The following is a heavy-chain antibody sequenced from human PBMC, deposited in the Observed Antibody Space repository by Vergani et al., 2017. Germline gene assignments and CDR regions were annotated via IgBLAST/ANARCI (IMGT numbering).Heavy chain of an antibody. V-gene: IGHV1-69*01. D-gene: IGHD6-13*01. CDR1: GGTFSSYA. CDR2: IIPIFGTA. CDR3: ARDRVIGAAAVYYFDY. Sequence: QVQLVQSGAEVKKPGSSVKVSCKASGGTFSSYAISWVRQAPGQGLEWMGGIIPIFGTANYEQKFQGRVTITADESTSTAYMELSSLRSEDTAVYYCARDRVIGAAAVYYFDYWGQGTLVTVSS. J-gene: IGHJ4*02.